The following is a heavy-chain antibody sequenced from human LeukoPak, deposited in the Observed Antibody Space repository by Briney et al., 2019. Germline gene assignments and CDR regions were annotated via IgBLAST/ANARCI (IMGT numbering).Heavy chain of an antibody. V-gene: IGHV3-9*01. CDR1: GFTFDDYA. CDR2: ISWNSGSI. Sequence: GGSLRLSCAASGFTFDDYAMHWVRQAPGKGLEWVSGISWNSGSIGYADSVKGRFTISRDNAKNSLYLQMNSLGAEDTALYYCAKGIHYDSSGPLGYWGQGTLVTVSS. CDR3: AKGIHYDSSGPLGY. J-gene: IGHJ4*02. D-gene: IGHD3-22*01.